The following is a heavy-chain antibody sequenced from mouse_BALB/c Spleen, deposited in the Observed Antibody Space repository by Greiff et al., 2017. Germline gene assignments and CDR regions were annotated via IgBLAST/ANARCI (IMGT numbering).Heavy chain of an antibody. CDR2: INPSNGRT. Sequence: VQLQQPGAELVKPGASVKLSCKASGYTFTSYWMHWVKQRPGQGLEWIGEINPSNGRTNYNEKFKSKATLTVDKSSSTAYMQLSSLTSEDSAVYYCARLLRLRDYAMDYWGQGTSVTVSS. J-gene: IGHJ4*01. CDR1: GYTFTSYW. V-gene: IGHV1S81*02. CDR3: ARLLRLRDYAMDY. D-gene: IGHD1-2*01.